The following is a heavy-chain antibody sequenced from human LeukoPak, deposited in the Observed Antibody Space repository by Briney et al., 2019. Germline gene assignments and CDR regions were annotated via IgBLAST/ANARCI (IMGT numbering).Heavy chain of an antibody. CDR3: AKNPLKVPAATPHY. CDR1: GFTFGSYG. D-gene: IGHD2-2*01. J-gene: IGHJ4*02. CDR2: IRYDGSNK. Sequence: AGGSLRLSCAASGFTFGSYGMHWVRQAPGRGLEWVAFIRYDGSNKYYADSVKGRFTISRDNSKNTLYLQMNSLRAEDTAVYYCAKNPLKVPAATPHYWGQGTLVTVSS. V-gene: IGHV3-30*02.